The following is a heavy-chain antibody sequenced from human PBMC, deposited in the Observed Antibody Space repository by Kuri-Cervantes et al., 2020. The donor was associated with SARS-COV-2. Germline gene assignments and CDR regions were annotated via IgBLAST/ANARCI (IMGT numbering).Heavy chain of an antibody. D-gene: IGHD2-21*02. J-gene: IGHJ6*03. CDR1: GFTFSGSA. CDR3: TRAGDRYYYYYYYMDV. CDR2: IRSKANSYAT. V-gene: IGHV3-73*01. Sequence: GESLKISCAASGFTFSGSAMHWVRQASGKGVEWVGRIRSKANSYATAYAASVKGRFTISRDDSKNTAYLQMNSLKTEDTAVYYCTRAGDRYYYYYYYMDVWGKGTMVTVSS.